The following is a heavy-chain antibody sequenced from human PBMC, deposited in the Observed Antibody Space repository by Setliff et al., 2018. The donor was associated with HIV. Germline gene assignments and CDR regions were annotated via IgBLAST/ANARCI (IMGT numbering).Heavy chain of an antibody. Sequence: SETLSLTCAVYGGSFSGYYWSWIRQPPGKGLEWIGEINHSGSTNYNPSLKSRVTISVDTSKNQFSLKLSSVTAADTAVYYRARLKDIVVVPAVTDDAFDIWGQGTMVTVSS. V-gene: IGHV4-34*01. CDR3: ARLKDIVVVPAVTDDAFDI. CDR2: INHSGST. J-gene: IGHJ3*02. D-gene: IGHD2-2*01. CDR1: GGSFSGYY.